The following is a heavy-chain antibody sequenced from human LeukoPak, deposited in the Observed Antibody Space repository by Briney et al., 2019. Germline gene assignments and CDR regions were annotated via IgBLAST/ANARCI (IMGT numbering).Heavy chain of an antibody. Sequence: GGSLRLSCAASGFTFSNFAMSWVRQAPGKGLEWVSVISGSGGSTYYADSVKGRFTISRDSSKNTLYVQMNSLRAEDTAVYYCAKEQSYYDSSGYYDYWGQGTLVTVSS. V-gene: IGHV3-23*01. CDR1: GFTFSNFA. D-gene: IGHD3-22*01. CDR2: ISGSGGST. CDR3: AKEQSYYDSSGYYDY. J-gene: IGHJ4*02.